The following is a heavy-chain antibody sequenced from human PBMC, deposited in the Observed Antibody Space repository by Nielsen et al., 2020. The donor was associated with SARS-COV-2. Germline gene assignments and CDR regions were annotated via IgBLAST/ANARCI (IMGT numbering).Heavy chain of an antibody. CDR2: ISSSGSTI. V-gene: IGHV3-48*03. J-gene: IGHJ4*02. CDR1: GFTFSSYE. CDR3: ARVGRYYDSSGYYLFDY. D-gene: IGHD3-22*01. Sequence: GESLKISCAASGFTFSSYEMNWVRQAPGKGLEWVSYISSSGSTIYYADSVKGRFTISRDNAKNSLYLQMNSLRAEDTAVYYCARVGRYYDSSGYYLFDYWGQGTLVTVSS.